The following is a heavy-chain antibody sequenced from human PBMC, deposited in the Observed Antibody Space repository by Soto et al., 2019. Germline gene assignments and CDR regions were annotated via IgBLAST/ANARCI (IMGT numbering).Heavy chain of an antibody. CDR3: ARQTYYYDSSGYYQEGQFDY. J-gene: IGHJ4*02. V-gene: IGHV4-59*08. Sequence: PSETLSLTCSVSGGSISSGYWTWIRHPPGRGLEWIGYIYYSGSTNYNPSLKSRVTISVGTSKNQFSLKLSSVTAADTAVYYCARQTYYYDSSGYYQEGQFDYWGQGTLVTVSS. CDR1: GGSISSGY. D-gene: IGHD3-22*01. CDR2: IYYSGST.